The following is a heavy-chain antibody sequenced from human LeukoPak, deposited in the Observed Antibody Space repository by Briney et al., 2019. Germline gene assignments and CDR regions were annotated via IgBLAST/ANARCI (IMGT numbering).Heavy chain of an antibody. CDR2: IIPIFGTA. V-gene: IGHV1-69*13. CDR1: GGTFSSYA. CDR3: ATTTVTTLGYYYYGMDV. J-gene: IGHJ6*02. Sequence: ASVKVSCKASGGTFSSYAISWVRQAPGQGLEWMGGIIPIFGTANYAQKFQGRVTITADESTSTAYMELSSPRSEDTAVYYCATTTVTTLGYYYYGMDVWGQGTTVTVSS. D-gene: IGHD4-17*01.